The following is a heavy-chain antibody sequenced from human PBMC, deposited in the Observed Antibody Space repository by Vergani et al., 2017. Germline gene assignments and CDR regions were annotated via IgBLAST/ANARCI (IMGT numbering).Heavy chain of an antibody. V-gene: IGHV4-59*01. J-gene: IGHJ4*02. CDR2: IYYSGST. CDR3: ARGRYYDSSGYYYLFDY. Sequence: QVQLQESGPGLVKPSETLSLTCTVSGGSISSYYWSWIRQPPGKGLGWIGYIYYSGSTNHNPSLKSRVTISLETSKNQFSLKLSSVTAADTAVYYCARGRYYDSSGYYYLFDYWGQGTLVTVSS. D-gene: IGHD3-22*01. CDR1: GGSISSYY.